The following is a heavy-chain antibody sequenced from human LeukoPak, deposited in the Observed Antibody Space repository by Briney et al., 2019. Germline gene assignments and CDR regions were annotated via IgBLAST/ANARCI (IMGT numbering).Heavy chain of an antibody. CDR1: GFTFSGYW. J-gene: IGHJ1*01. D-gene: IGHD6-13*01. CDR2: INQDGSEK. Sequence: GGPLRLSCAASGFTFSGYWMSWVRQAPGKGLEWVANINQDGSEKYYVDSVKGRFTISRDNAKNSLFLQMGSLRVEDTAVYYCARESTAGYNSSWYGFRNWGQGTLVSVSS. V-gene: IGHV3-7*01. CDR3: ARESTAGYNSSWYGFRN.